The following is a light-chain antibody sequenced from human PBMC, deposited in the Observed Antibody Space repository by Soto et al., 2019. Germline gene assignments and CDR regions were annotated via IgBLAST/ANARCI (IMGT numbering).Light chain of an antibody. CDR2: AAS. J-gene: IGKJ3*01. CDR3: QKYSSVPV. Sequence: DIQMTQSSTSLSASVGDRVTITCRASQDIRNFVAWYQQKPRKAPKLLIYAASTLQSGVPSRFSGSGSGTDFTLTINSLQPEDVATYSCQKYSSVPVFGPGTKVEIK. CDR1: QDIRNF. V-gene: IGKV1-27*01.